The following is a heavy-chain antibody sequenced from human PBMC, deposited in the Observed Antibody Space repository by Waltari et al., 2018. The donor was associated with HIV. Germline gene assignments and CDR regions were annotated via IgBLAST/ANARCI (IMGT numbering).Heavy chain of an antibody. CDR3: ARRGPHMVRGADYFDY. CDR1: GFTFSSYW. J-gene: IGHJ4*02. Sequence: EVQLVESGGGLVQPGGSLRLSCAASGFTFSSYWMSWVRQAPGKGLEWVANIKQDGSEKYYVDSVKGRFTISRDNAKNSLYLQMNSLRAEDTAVYYCARRGPHMVRGADYFDYWGQGTLVTVSS. D-gene: IGHD3-10*01. V-gene: IGHV3-7*01. CDR2: IKQDGSEK.